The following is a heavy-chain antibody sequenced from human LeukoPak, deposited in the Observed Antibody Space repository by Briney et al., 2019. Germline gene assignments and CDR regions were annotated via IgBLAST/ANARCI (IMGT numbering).Heavy chain of an antibody. V-gene: IGHV4-61*02. J-gene: IGHJ4*02. CDR2: IYTSGST. CDR3: ARDLLRYFDWLSMAGY. CDR1: GGSISSGSYY. Sequence: SETLSLTCTVSGGSISSGSYYWSWIRQPAGKGLEWIGRIYTSGSTNYNPSLKSRVTISVDTSKNQFSLKLSSVTAADTAVYYCARDLLRYFDWLSMAGYWGQGTLVSVSS. D-gene: IGHD3-9*01.